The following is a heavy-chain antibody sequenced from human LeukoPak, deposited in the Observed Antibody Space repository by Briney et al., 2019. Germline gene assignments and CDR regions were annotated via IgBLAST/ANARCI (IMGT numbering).Heavy chain of an antibody. V-gene: IGHV4-39*01. D-gene: IGHD3-22*01. CDR2: IYYSGST. Sequence: PSETLSLTCTVSGGSISSSSYYWGWVRQPPGNGLEWLGSIYYSGSTYYNPSLKSRVTISVDTSKHRFSLKLSSVTAADTAVYYCATSYYYDSSGYSYDAFDIWGQGTMVTVSS. CDR3: ATSYYYDSSGYSYDAFDI. J-gene: IGHJ3*02. CDR1: GGSISSSSYY.